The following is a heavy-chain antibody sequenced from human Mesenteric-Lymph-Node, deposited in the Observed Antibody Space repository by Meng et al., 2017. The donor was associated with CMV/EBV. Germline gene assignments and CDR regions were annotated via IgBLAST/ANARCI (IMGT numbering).Heavy chain of an antibody. CDR1: GYTFTGYY. CDR2: INPNSGGT. CDR3: ARVLMVVGCTSCFTLPFDY. D-gene: IGHD2-2*02. V-gene: IGHV1-2*02. J-gene: IGHJ4*02. Sequence: ASVKVSCKASGYTFTGYYMHWVRQAPGQGLEWMGWINPNSGGTNYAQKFQGRVTMTRDTSIGTAYMELSRLRSDDTAVYYCARVLMVVGCTSCFTLPFDYWGQGTLVTVSS.